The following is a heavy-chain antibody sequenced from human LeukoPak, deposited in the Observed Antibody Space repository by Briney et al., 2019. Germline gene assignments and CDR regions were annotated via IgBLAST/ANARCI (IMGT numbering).Heavy chain of an antibody. CDR2: MNPNSGNT. V-gene: IGHV1-8*01. CDR3: ASFCTNGVCYTNYYYYGMDV. CDR1: GYTFTSYD. J-gene: IGHJ6*02. Sequence: GASVKVSCKASGYTFTSYDINWVRQATGQGLEWMGWMNPNSGNTGYAQKFQGRVTMTRNTSISTAYMELSSLRSEDTAVYYCASFCTNGVCYTNYYYYGMDVWGQGTTVTVSS. D-gene: IGHD2-8*01.